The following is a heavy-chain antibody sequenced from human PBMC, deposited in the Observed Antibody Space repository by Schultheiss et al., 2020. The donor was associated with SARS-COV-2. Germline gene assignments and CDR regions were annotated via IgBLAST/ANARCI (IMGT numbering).Heavy chain of an antibody. CDR2: IYHSGST. CDR3: ARFRGGPNGWFDP. Sequence: SETLSLTCAVSGGSISSSNWWSWVRQPPGKVLEWIGEIYHSGSTNYNPSLKSRVTISVDKSKNQFSLKLSSVTAADTAVYYCARFRGGPNGWFDPWGQGTLVTVSS. CDR1: GGSISSSNW. V-gene: IGHV4-4*02. D-gene: IGHD3-16*01. J-gene: IGHJ5*02.